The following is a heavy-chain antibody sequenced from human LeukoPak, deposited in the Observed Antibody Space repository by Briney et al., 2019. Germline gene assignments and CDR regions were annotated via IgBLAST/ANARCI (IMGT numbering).Heavy chain of an antibody. D-gene: IGHD1-26*01. CDR3: ARQERGRYDY. CDR2: MYYSGST. V-gene: IGHV4-59*08. Sequence: SETLSLTCTVSGVSISSYCWTWIRQPPGKGLQWIGYMYYSGSTKYSPSLESRVTISLDTSKNHFSLKVNSVTAADTAVYYCARQERGRYDYWGQGTLVTVSS. CDR1: GVSISSYC. J-gene: IGHJ4*02.